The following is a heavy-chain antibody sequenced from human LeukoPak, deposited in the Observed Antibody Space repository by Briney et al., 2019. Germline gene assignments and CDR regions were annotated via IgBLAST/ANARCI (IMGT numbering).Heavy chain of an antibody. Sequence: PGGTLRLSCTASGFTFSSYWMHWVRQPPGKGLVWVSRINNDGRRTSYADSVKGRFTISRDNAKNTLYLQMNSLRAEDTAVYYCARDRSEDYFDYWGQGTLVTVSS. CDR1: GFTFSSYW. CDR2: INNDGRRT. D-gene: IGHD3-3*01. J-gene: IGHJ4*02. CDR3: ARDRSEDYFDY. V-gene: IGHV3-74*01.